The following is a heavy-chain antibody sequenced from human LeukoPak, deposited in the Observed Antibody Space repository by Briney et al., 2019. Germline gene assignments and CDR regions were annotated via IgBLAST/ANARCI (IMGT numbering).Heavy chain of an antibody. CDR1: GFTVTSSY. J-gene: IGHJ4*02. CDR3: ARIAATGTSFDY. CDR2: TYSGGTT. D-gene: IGHD6-13*01. V-gene: IGHV3-66*01. Sequence: GGSLRLSCAASGFTVTSSYINWVRQAPGKGLEWISVTYSGGTTYYSESVKDRFIVSRDNSKNTLYLQMNSLRAEDTAVYFCARIAATGTSFDYWGQGALVTVSS.